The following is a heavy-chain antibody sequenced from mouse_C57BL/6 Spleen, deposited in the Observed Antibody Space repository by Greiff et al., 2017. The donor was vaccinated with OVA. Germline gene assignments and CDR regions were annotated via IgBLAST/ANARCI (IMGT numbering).Heavy chain of an antibody. J-gene: IGHJ3*01. CDR1: GYTFTDYN. CDR2: INPNNGGT. Sequence: VQLKESGPELVKPGASVKIPCKASGYTFTDYNMDWVKQSHGKSLEWIGDINPNNGGTIYNQKFKGKATLTVDKSSSTAYMELRSLTSEDTAVYYCAYGSSFPFAYWGQGTLVTVSA. D-gene: IGHD1-1*01. CDR3: AYGSSFPFAY. V-gene: IGHV1-18*01.